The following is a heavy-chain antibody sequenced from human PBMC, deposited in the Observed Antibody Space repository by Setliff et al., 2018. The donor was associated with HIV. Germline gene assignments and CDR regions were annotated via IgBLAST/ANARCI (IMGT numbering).Heavy chain of an antibody. CDR1: ARSLSGYY. CDR2: INDSGNT. V-gene: IGHV4-34*01. Sequence: PSETLSLTCDVYARSLSGYYWSWIRQSPGKGLQWIGEINDSGNTNYNPSLKSRVTISVDTSKNHFSLSLKSVTAADTAVFYCARRRSFIGGAVAGHFDYWGQGTPVTVSS. J-gene: IGHJ4*02. D-gene: IGHD6-19*01. CDR3: ARRRSFIGGAVAGHFDY.